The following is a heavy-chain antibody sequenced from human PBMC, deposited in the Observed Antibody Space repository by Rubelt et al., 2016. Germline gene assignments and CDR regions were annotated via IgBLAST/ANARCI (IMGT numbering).Heavy chain of an antibody. Sequence: QVQLVQSGAEVKKPGASVKVSCKASGYTFTSYGISWVRQASGQGLEWMGGSSAYNGNTHSAQKLQCRVTRTTDTSTSTAYMELRSLRSDDTALYYCARNLIMITFGGVIVPPDYWGQGTLVTVSS. V-gene: IGHV1-18*01. CDR2: SSAYNGNT. CDR1: GYTFTSYG. J-gene: IGHJ4*02. D-gene: IGHD3-16*02. CDR3: ARNLIMITFGGVIVPPDY.